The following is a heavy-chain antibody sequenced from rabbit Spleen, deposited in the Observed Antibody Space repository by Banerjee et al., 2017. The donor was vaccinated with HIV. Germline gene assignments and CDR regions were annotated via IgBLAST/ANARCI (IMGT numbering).Heavy chain of an antibody. D-gene: IGHD6-1*01. V-gene: IGHV1S45*01. CDR1: GFSFSINYW. J-gene: IGHJ2*01. CDR3: ARSSDYGYTFFDP. CDR2: IYVNSA. Sequence: LQESGGGLVQPEGSLTLTCTASGFSFSINYWICWVRQAPGKGLEWITCIYVNSAWYASWAKGRFTISKTSSTTVTLQMTGLTVADTATYFCARSSDYGYTFFDPWGPGTLVTVS.